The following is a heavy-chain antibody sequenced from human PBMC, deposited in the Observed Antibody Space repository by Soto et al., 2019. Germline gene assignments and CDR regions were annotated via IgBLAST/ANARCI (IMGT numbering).Heavy chain of an antibody. V-gene: IGHV3-33*01. CDR3: ARAPRTYDSSGLPPD. CDR2: IWYDGSNK. CDR1: GFTFSSYG. D-gene: IGHD3-22*01. J-gene: IGHJ4*02. Sequence: QVQLVESGGGVVQPGRSLRLSCAASGFTFSSYGMHWVRQAPGKGLEWVAVIWYDGSNKYYADSVKGRFTVSRDNSKNTLYLQMNSLRAEDTAVYYCARAPRTYDSSGLPPDWGQGTLVTVSS.